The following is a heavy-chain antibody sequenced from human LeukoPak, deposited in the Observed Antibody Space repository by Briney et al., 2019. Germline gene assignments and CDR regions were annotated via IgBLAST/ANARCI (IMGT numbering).Heavy chain of an antibody. V-gene: IGHV4-59*01. Sequence: PSETLSLTCSVSGDSISIYYWSWIRQPPGKGLEWIGYIYYSGNTHYNPSLKSRVTISVDTSKNQFSLNLRSVTAADTAMYYCARGGPRLYYYSMDVWGKGTTVTISS. J-gene: IGHJ6*03. D-gene: IGHD3-22*01. CDR3: ARGGPRLYYYSMDV. CDR1: GDSISIYY. CDR2: IYYSGNT.